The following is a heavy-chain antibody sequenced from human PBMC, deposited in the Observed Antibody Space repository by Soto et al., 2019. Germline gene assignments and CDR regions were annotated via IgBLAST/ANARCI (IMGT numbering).Heavy chain of an antibody. V-gene: IGHV3-30-3*01. CDR3: AREVREYGDYGMDV. D-gene: IGHD4-17*01. J-gene: IGHJ6*02. CDR2: ISYDGSNK. Sequence: QVQLVESGGGVVQPGRSLRLSCAASGFTFSSYAMHWVRQAPGKGLEWVAVISYDGSNKYYADSVKGRFTISRDNSKNTLYLQMNSLRAEATAVYYCAREVREYGDYGMDVWGQGTTVTVSS. CDR1: GFTFSSYA.